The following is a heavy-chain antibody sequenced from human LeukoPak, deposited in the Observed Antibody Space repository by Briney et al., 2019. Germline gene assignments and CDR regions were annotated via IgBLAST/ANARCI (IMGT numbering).Heavy chain of an antibody. J-gene: IGHJ6*03. V-gene: IGHV3-72*01. Sequence: GGSLRLSCAASGFTFSDYYMDWGRQAPGKRLEWVGRIRDKPNSYTTEYAASVKGRFTISRDDSKNALFLQMDSLKSDDTAMYYCTTEFKELGSFFYFYYMDVWGTGTTVTISS. CDR2: IRDKPNSYTT. CDR3: TTEFKELGSFFYFYYMDV. D-gene: IGHD3-10*01. CDR1: GFTFSDYY.